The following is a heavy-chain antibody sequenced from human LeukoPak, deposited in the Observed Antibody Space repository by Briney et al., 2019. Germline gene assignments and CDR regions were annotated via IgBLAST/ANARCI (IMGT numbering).Heavy chain of an antibody. V-gene: IGHV1-18*01. CDR2: ISAYNGNT. D-gene: IGHD6-13*01. J-gene: IGHJ4*02. CDR3: ARGDYSSSWTYYFDY. Sequence: ASVNVSCKASGYTFTSYGISWVRQAPGQGLEWMGWISAYNGNTNYAQKLQGRVTMTTDTSTSTAYMELRSLRSDDTAVYYCARGDYSSSWTYYFDYWGQGTLVTVSS. CDR1: GYTFTSYG.